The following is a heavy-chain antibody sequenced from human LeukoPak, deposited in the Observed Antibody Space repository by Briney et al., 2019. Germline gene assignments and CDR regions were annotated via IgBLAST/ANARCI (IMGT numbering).Heavy chain of an antibody. V-gene: IGHV4-39*01. CDR3: ARRIAALTFDY. J-gene: IGHJ4*02. Sequence: SETLSLTCTVSGGSISSSSYYWGWIRQAPGKGLEWIGSIYYSGSTYYNPSLKSRVTISVDTSKNQFSLKLSSVTAADTAVYYCARRIAALTFDYWGQGTLVTVSS. CDR2: IYYSGST. D-gene: IGHD6-6*01. CDR1: GGSISSSSYY.